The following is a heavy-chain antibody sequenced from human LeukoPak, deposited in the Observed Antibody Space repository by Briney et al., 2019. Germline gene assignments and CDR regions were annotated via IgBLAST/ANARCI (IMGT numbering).Heavy chain of an antibody. J-gene: IGHJ4*02. V-gene: IGHV3-30*04. CDR2: ISYDGSNK. CDR3: ARGGDGYNSFDY. CDR1: GFTFSSYA. D-gene: IGHD5-24*01. Sequence: GGSLRLPCAASGFTFSSYAMHWVRQAPGKGLEWVEVISYDGSNKYYADSVKGRFTISRDNSKNTLYLQMNSLRAEDTAVYYCARGGDGYNSFDYWGQGTLVTVSS.